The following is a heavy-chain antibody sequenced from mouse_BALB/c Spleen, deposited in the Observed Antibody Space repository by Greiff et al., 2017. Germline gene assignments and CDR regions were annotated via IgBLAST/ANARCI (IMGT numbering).Heavy chain of an antibody. Sequence: VQLQQSGAELVRPGTSVKVSCKASGYAFTNYLIEWVKQRPGQGLEWIGVINPGSGGTNYNEKFKGKATLTADKSSSTAYMQLSSLTSDDSAVYFCARSKKGKKNYGFDYWGQGTTLTVSS. V-gene: IGHV1-54*01. J-gene: IGHJ2*01. CDR3: ARSKKGKKNYGFDY. CDR1: GYAFTNYL. D-gene: IGHD1-1*01. CDR2: INPGSGGT.